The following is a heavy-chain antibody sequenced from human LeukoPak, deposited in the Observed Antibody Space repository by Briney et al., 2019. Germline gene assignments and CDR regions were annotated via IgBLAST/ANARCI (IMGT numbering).Heavy chain of an antibody. CDR2: ISGSGGST. CDR1: GFTFSSYA. D-gene: IGHD6-19*01. Sequence: GGSLRLSCAASGFTFSSYAMSWVRQAPGKGLEWVSAISGSGGSTYYADSVKGRFTISRDNSKNTLYLQMNSLRAEDTAVYYCARDPRAVAGPTESYYGMDVWGQGTTVTVSS. J-gene: IGHJ6*02. CDR3: ARDPRAVAGPTESYYGMDV. V-gene: IGHV3-23*01.